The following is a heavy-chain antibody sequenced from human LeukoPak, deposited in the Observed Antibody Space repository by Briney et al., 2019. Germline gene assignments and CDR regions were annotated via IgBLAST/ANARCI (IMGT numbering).Heavy chain of an antibody. D-gene: IGHD2-2*01. J-gene: IGHJ6*03. CDR1: GGIFSSYA. V-gene: IGHV1-69*13. CDR3: ARGYPGFDYYYYYMDV. Sequence: ASVKVSCKASGGIFSSYAISWVRQAPGQGLEWMGGIIPIFGTANYAQKFQGRVTITADESTSTAYMELSSLRSEDTAVYYCARGYPGFDYYYYYMDVWGKGTTVTISS. CDR2: IIPIFGTA.